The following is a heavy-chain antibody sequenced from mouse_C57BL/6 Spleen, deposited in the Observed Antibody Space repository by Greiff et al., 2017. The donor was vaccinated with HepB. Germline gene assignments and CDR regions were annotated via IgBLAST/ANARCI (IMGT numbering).Heavy chain of an antibody. Sequence: EVKLQESGPGLVKPSQSLSLTCSVTGYSITSGYYWNWIRQFPGNKLEWMGYISYDGSNNYNPSLKNRISITRDTSKNQFFLKLKSVTTEDTATYYCAREMGWSYFDYWGQGTTLTVSS. D-gene: IGHD2-3*01. V-gene: IGHV3-6*01. CDR2: ISYDGSN. CDR1: GYSITSGYY. CDR3: AREMGWSYFDY. J-gene: IGHJ2*01.